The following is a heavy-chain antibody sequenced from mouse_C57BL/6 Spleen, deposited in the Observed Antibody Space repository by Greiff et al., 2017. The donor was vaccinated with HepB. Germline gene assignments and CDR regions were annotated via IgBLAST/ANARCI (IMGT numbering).Heavy chain of an antibody. CDR3: ARGDQATYYFDY. CDR1: GFTFSSYG. D-gene: IGHD3-2*02. J-gene: IGHJ2*01. Sequence: EVKVVESGGDLVKPGGSLKLSCAASGFTFSSYGMSWVRQTPDKRLEWVATISSGGSYNYYPDSVKGRFTISRDNAKNTLYLQMSSLKSEDTAMYYCARGDQATYYFDYWGQGTTLTVSS. V-gene: IGHV5-6*01. CDR2: ISSGGSYN.